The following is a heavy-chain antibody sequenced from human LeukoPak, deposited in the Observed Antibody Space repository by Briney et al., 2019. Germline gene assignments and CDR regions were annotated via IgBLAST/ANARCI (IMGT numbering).Heavy chain of an antibody. CDR3: ARGGRYDFWSGYYEDAFDI. CDR1: GYTFTSYG. CDR2: ISAYNGNT. Sequence: VASVKVSCKASGYTFTSYGISWVRQAPGQGLEWMGWISAYNGNTNYVQKLQGRVTMTTDTSTSTAYMELRSLRSDDTAVYYCARGGRYDFWSGYYEDAFDIWGQGTMVTVSS. V-gene: IGHV1-18*01. J-gene: IGHJ3*02. D-gene: IGHD3-3*01.